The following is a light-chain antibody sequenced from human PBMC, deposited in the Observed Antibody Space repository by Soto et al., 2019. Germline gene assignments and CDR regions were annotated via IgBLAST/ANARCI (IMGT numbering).Light chain of an antibody. J-gene: IGKJ4*01. V-gene: IGKV3-11*01. CDR3: QQCAYWPLT. CDR1: QSVTTY. Sequence: ETVLTQSPATLSLSPGERATLSCRASQSVTTYLAWYQQKPGQSPRLLIYDASNRATCIPARFSGSGSGTDFTLTISSLEPEDFAVYYCQQCAYWPLTFGGGTKVEIK. CDR2: DAS.